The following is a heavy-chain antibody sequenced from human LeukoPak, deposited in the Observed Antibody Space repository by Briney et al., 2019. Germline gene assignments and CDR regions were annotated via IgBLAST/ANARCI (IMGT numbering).Heavy chain of an antibody. Sequence: ASVKVSCKVSGCTLTELSMHWVRQAPGKGLEWMGGFDPEDGEAIYAQKFQGRVTMTEDTSTDTAHMELSSLRSEDTAVYYCATAWVIFGVVIMNYYYYYMDVWGKGTTVTVSS. CDR3: ATAWVIFGVVIMNYYYYYMDV. J-gene: IGHJ6*03. V-gene: IGHV1-24*01. CDR1: GCTLTELS. CDR2: FDPEDGEA. D-gene: IGHD3-3*01.